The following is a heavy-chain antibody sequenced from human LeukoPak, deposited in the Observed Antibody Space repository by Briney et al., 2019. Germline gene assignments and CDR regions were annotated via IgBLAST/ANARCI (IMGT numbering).Heavy chain of an antibody. V-gene: IGHV3-23*01. CDR2: ISGSGGRP. Sequence: PGGSLRLSCAASGFTFSSYAMSWVREAPGKGLEWVSAISGSGGRPYYADPVKGRFTISRDNSKNTLYVQMNSLRAEDTAVYYCAKDGLGIWSRGYFDYWGQGTLVTVSS. CDR1: GFTFSSYA. D-gene: IGHD7-27*01. CDR3: AKDGLGIWSRGYFDY. J-gene: IGHJ4*02.